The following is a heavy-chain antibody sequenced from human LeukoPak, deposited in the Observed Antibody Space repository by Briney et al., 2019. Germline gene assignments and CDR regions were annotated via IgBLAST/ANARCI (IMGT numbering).Heavy chain of an antibody. CDR3: ARDQPGTYTLSGA. D-gene: IGHD1-14*01. CDR2: ISYDGSSI. V-gene: IGHV3-30-3*01. CDR1: GFTFSSYA. J-gene: IGHJ5*02. Sequence: GGSLRLSCAASGFTFSSYAMHWVRQAPGKGLEWVAFISYDGSSIYYADSVKGRFTISRDNSKNTLYLQMNSLRAEDAAVYFCARDQPGTYTLSGAWGQGTPVTVSS.